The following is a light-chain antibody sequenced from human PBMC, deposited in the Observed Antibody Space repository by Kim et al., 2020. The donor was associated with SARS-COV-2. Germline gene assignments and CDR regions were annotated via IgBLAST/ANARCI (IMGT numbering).Light chain of an antibody. J-gene: IGLJ3*02. V-gene: IGLV6-57*01. CDR3: QSYDSSIPWV. Sequence: KTVTNACTRSSVSIASNYVQWYQQRPGSSPTTVIYENDQRPSGVPDRFSGSIDSSSNSASLAISGLKTEDEADYYCQSYDSSIPWVFGGGTQLTVL. CDR2: END. CDR1: SVSIASNY.